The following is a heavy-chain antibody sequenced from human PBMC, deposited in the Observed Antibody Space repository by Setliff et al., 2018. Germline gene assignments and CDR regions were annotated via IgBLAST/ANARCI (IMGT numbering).Heavy chain of an antibody. V-gene: IGHV1-24*01. J-gene: IGHJ6*02. CDR2: FDPEDGET. Sequence: ASVKVSCKVSGYTLTELSMHWVRQAPGKGLEWMGGFDPEDGETIYAQKFQGRVTMTEDTSTDTAYMELSSLRSEDTAVYYCARVSQYSSGWYYYYYYGMDVWGQGTTVTVSS. CDR1: GYTLTELS. D-gene: IGHD6-19*01. CDR3: ARVSQYSSGWYYYYYYGMDV.